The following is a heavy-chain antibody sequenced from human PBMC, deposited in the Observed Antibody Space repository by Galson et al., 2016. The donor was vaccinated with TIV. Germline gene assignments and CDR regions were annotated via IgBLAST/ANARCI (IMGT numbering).Heavy chain of an antibody. CDR1: GFDFSGYY. CDR3: ARERILLSAAVPRTNWFDP. D-gene: IGHD2-2*01. V-gene: IGHV3-11*01. J-gene: IGHJ5*02. CDR2: IGSSGSPI. Sequence: SLRLSCAASGFDFSGYYMSWVRQAPGKGLEWISYIGSSGSPIVYADSVKGRFTISRDNAKNSVYLQMNSLRVEDTAVYYCARERILLSAAVPRTNWFDPRGQGALVTVSS.